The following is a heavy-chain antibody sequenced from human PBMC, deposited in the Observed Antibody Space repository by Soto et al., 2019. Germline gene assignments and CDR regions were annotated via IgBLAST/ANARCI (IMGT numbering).Heavy chain of an antibody. D-gene: IGHD3-10*01. CDR3: ARGSKDSYPGSRIFDF. J-gene: IGHJ4*02. CDR2: MNSDGSII. CDR1: EFTFSSSW. V-gene: IGHV3-74*03. Sequence: GGSLRLSCVVSEFTFSSSWMHWVRQGPGKGLVWVSRMNSDGSIIKYADSVRGRFTISRDNSKKTLYLQMSSLRADDSAVYFCARGSKDSYPGSRIFDFWGRGTLVTVSS.